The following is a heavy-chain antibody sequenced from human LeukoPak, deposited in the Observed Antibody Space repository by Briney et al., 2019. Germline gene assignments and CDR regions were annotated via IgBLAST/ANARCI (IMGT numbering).Heavy chain of an antibody. J-gene: IGHJ3*02. D-gene: IGHD7-27*01. V-gene: IGHV2-70*04. CDR3: ARSALGYEGAFDI. Sequence: SGPALVKPTQTLTLTCTFSGFSLSTSGMRASWIRQPPGKALEWLARIDWDDDKFDSTSLKTRLTISKATTNNQVVLTMTNMDPVDTATYYCARSALGYEGAFDIWGQGTMVTVSS. CDR2: IDWDDDK. CDR1: GFSLSTSGMR.